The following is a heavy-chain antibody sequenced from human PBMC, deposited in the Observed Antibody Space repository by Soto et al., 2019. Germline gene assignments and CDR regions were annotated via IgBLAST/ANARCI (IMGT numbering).Heavy chain of an antibody. D-gene: IGHD2-2*02. J-gene: IGHJ4*02. CDR3: ARAGTSVVVRAAIQFPHIDY. CDR2: INPSGGST. CDR1: GYTFNSYF. V-gene: IGHV1-46*02. Sequence: ASVKVSCKASGYTFNSYFMHWVRQAPGQGLEWMGVINPSGGSTSYAQKFLGRVTMTRDTSTSTVYMELSSLRSEDTAVYYCARAGTSVVVRAAIQFPHIDYWGQGTLVTVSS.